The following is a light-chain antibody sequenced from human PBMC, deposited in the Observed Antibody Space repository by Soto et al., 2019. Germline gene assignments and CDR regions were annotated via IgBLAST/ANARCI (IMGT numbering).Light chain of an antibody. CDR3: QQYGSSPIT. CDR1: QSVSSN. Sequence: EILMAQSPATLSVSPGARGTLSCRASQSVSSNLAWYQQNPGQAPRLLIYGASARATGIPSRFSGSGSGTEFSLTISRLEPEDFAVYYCQQYGSSPITFGQGTRLEIK. V-gene: IGKV3-15*01. CDR2: GAS. J-gene: IGKJ5*01.